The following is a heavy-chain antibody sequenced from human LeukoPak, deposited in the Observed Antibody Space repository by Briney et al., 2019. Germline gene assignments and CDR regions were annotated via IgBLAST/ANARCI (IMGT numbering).Heavy chain of an antibody. CDR1: GFSFSGYG. CDR2: ISNGGNE. CDR3: ARRTGDARYCSGYSCFPPDY. Sequence: PGRSLRLSCAASGFSFSGYGMNWVRQAPGKGLEWVAAISNGGNEFYADSVKGRFSISRGTSKNTLYLQMNSLRAEDTAVYYCARRTGDARYCSGYSCFPPDYWGQGTLVTVSS. J-gene: IGHJ4*02. D-gene: IGHD2-15*01. V-gene: IGHV3-30*01.